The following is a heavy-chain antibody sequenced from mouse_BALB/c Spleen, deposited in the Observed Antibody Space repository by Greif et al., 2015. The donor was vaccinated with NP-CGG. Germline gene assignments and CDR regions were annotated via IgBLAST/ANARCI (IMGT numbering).Heavy chain of an antibody. CDR3: ARNWGWLLFYAMDY. D-gene: IGHD2-3*01. V-gene: IGHV2-2*02. CDR1: GFSLTSHG. Sequence: QVQLQQSGPGLVQPSQSLSITCTVSGFSLTSHGVHWVRQSPGKGLEWLGVIWSGGSTDYNAAFISRLSISKDNSKSQVFFKMNSLQANDTAIYYCARNWGWLLFYAMDYWGQGTSVTVSS. CDR2: IWSGGST. J-gene: IGHJ4*01.